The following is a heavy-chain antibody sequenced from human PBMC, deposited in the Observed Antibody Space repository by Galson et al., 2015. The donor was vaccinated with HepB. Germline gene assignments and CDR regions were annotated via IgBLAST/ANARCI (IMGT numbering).Heavy chain of an antibody. CDR2: ISSSSSYI. CDR1: GFTFSSYS. V-gene: IGHV3-21*01. D-gene: IGHD2-2*01. J-gene: IGHJ4*02. Sequence: SLRLSCAASGFTFSSYSMNWVRQAPGKGLEWVSSISSSSSYIYYADSVKGRFTISRDNAKNSLYLQMDSLRAEDTAVYYCAREEGLGYCSSTSCSPHWGQGTLVTVSS. CDR3: AREEGLGYCSSTSCSPH.